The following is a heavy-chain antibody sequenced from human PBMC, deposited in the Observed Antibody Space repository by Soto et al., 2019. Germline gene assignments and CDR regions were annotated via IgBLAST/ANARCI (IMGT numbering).Heavy chain of an antibody. CDR1: GDSISSSS. Sequence: SETLSLTCSVSGDSISSSSWSWVRQPPGKGLEWIGYISYTGSTNYNPSLKRRVTMSLDTSKNQFSLNLSSVTAADAALYYCARHTYSTSTDFYCDYWGLGTLVTVSS. D-gene: IGHD5-18*01. CDR2: ISYTGST. J-gene: IGHJ4*02. V-gene: IGHV4-59*08. CDR3: ARHTYSTSTDFYCDY.